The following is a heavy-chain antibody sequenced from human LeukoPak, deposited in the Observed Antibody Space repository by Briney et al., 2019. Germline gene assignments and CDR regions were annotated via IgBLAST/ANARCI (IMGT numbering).Heavy chain of an antibody. CDR1: GFTFSSYS. Sequence: PGGSLRLSCAASGFTFSSYSMNWVRQAPGKGLEWVSSISSSSSYIYYADSVKGRFTISRDNAKNSLYLQMNSLRAEDTAVYYCARAYSSSWYHFDYWGQGTLVTVSS. V-gene: IGHV3-21*01. J-gene: IGHJ4*02. CDR3: ARAYSSSWYHFDY. D-gene: IGHD6-13*01. CDR2: ISSSSSYI.